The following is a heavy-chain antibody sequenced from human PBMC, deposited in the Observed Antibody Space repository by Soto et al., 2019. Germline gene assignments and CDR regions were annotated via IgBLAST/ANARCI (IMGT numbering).Heavy chain of an antibody. J-gene: IGHJ5*02. D-gene: IGHD5-12*01. CDR2: IISTFCTP. CDR3: ARSTGSGIRPGTHRRSWCDP. CDR1: AVTLSRFA. V-gene: IGHV1-69*01. Sequence: QVHLVQSGAEVKQRGSSVKVSCQASAVTLSRFAISSVRQAPGQGPEWMGGIISTFCTPHYAQNLLGRVRIMAADHASSVENEGRRLRSQDAALYLCARSTGSGIRPGTHRRSWCDPWCQANLLSVPS.